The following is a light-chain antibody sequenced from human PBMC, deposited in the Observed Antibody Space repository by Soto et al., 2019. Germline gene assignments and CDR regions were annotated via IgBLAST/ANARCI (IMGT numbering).Light chain of an antibody. V-gene: IGKV1-9*01. CDR2: AAS. CDR3: QQRSNWPIT. J-gene: IGKJ5*01. Sequence: IQLTQSPSSLSASVGDRVTITCRASQDISSYLGWYQQKPGKAPKLLIYAASTLQSGVPSRFSGSGSGTDFTLTISSLEPEDFAVYYCQQRSNWPITFGQGTRLEIK. CDR1: QDISSY.